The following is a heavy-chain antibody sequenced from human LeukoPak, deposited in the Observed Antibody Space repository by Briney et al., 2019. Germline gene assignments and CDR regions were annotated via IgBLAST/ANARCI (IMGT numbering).Heavy chain of an antibody. CDR3: ARARYCSGGSCYAEY. CDR1: GYSFTTYW. V-gene: IGHV5-51*01. CDR2: IYPGDSDT. Sequence: KPGESLKISCKGSGYSFTTYWIGWVRQMPGKGLEWMGIIYPGDSDTRYSPSFQGQVTISADKSITTAYLQWSSLKASDTAMYYCARARYCSGGSCYAEYWGQGTLVIVSS. D-gene: IGHD2-15*01. J-gene: IGHJ4*02.